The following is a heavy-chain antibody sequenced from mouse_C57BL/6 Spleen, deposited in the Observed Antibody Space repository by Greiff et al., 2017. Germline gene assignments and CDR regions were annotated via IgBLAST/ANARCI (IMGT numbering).Heavy chain of an antibody. D-gene: IGHD1-1*01. V-gene: IGHV1-26*01. J-gene: IGHJ1*03. CDR3: ARGGYGSSYERYFDV. Sequence: VQLQQSGPELVKPGASVKISCKASGYTFTDYYMNWVKQSHGKSLEWIGDINPNNGGTSYNQKVKGKATLTVDKSSSTAYMALRSLTSEDSAVYYCARGGYGSSYERYFDVWGTGTTVTVSS. CDR2: INPNNGGT. CDR1: GYTFTDYY.